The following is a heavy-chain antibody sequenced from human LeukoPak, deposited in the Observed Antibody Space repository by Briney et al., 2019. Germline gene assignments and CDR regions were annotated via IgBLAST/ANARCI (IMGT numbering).Heavy chain of an antibody. V-gene: IGHV4-39*07. CDR1: GASISSSHYF. CDR3: ASHPGGS. CDR2: VYHTGTT. J-gene: IGHJ4*02. Sequence: SETLSLTCTVSGASISSSHYFWGWLRQPPGKGLEYIGGVYHTGTTYYNPSLKSRVTISVDSSKNQFSLKLSSVTAADTAVYFCASHPGGSWGQGTLVTVSS. D-gene: IGHD2-15*01.